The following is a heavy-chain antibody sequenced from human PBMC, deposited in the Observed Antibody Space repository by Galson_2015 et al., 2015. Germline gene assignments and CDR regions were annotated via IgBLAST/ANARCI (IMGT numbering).Heavy chain of an antibody. V-gene: IGHV2-5*02. CDR2: IYWDDDK. J-gene: IGHJ4*02. Sequence: PALVKPTQTLTLPCTFSGFSLSTSGVGVGWIRQPPGKALEWLALIYWDDDKRYSPSLKSRLTITKDTSKNQEVLTMTNMDPVDTATYYCAHSRRNYGDYEHLDYWGQGTLVTVSS. CDR3: AHSRRNYGDYEHLDY. CDR1: GFSLSTSGVG. D-gene: IGHD4-17*01.